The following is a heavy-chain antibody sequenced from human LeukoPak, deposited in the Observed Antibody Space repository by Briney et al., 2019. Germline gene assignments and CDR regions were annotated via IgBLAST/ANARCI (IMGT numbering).Heavy chain of an antibody. J-gene: IGHJ4*02. CDR2: INGGGYST. V-gene: IGHV3-23*01. CDR3: ASWPYYYGSGRTQYFDY. D-gene: IGHD3-10*01. Sequence: GGSLRLSCAASGFTFNSYAMSWVRQAPGKGLEWVSSINGGGYSTYYADSVKGRFTISRDNAKNSLYLQMNSLRAEDTAVYYCASWPYYYGSGRTQYFDYWGQGTLVTVSS. CDR1: GFTFNSYA.